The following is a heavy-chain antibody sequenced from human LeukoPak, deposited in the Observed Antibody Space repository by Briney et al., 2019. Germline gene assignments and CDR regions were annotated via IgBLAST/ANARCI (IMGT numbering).Heavy chain of an antibody. D-gene: IGHD4-17*01. CDR1: GFTFSNNW. CDR2: VKKDASEK. Sequence: GRSLRLSCAASGFTFSNNWMTWVRQAPGKGLEWVATVKKDASEKYYVDSVKGRFTISRDNAKNSLYLQMNSLRVEDTAVYYCARDCPSTVTTPNWFDPWGQGTLVTVSS. CDR3: ARDCPSTVTTPNWFDP. J-gene: IGHJ5*02. V-gene: IGHV3-7*01.